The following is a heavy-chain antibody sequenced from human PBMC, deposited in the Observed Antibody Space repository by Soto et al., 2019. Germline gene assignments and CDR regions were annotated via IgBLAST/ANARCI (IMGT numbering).Heavy chain of an antibody. CDR2: INAGNGNT. CDR1: GYTFTSYA. V-gene: IGHV1-3*01. D-gene: IGHD3-22*01. J-gene: IGHJ4*02. Sequence: ASVKVSCKASGYTFTSYAMHWVRQAPGQRLEWMGWINAGNGNTKYSQKLQGRVTITRDTSASTAYMEMSSLRSADTAVYYCGSDFSEDLYYYDSSGYHHPLDYWGQGTLVTVSS. CDR3: GSDFSEDLYYYDSSGYHHPLDY.